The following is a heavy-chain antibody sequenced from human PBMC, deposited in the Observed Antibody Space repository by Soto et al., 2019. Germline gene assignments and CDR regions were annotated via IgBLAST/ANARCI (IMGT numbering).Heavy chain of an antibody. J-gene: IGHJ6*02. D-gene: IGHD1-7*01. Sequence: PGESLKISCKGSGYSFTSYWIGWVRQMPGKGLEWMGIIYPGDSDTRYSPSFQGQVTISADKSISTAYLQWSSLKASDTAMYYCARHKRGITGTTRYYYYGMDVWGQGTTVTVSS. V-gene: IGHV5-51*01. CDR2: IYPGDSDT. CDR3: ARHKRGITGTTRYYYYGMDV. CDR1: GYSFTSYW.